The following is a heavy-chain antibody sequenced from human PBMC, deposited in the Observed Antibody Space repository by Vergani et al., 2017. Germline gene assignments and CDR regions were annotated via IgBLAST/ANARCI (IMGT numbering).Heavy chain of an antibody. CDR2: INPTSGGT. CDR1: GYTFTGYY. D-gene: IGHD3-16*01. Sequence: QVQLVQSGAEVKKPGASVKVSCKASGYTFTGYYMHWVRQAPGQGLEWMGWINPTSGGTNYAQKFQGRVTMTRDTSISTAYMELSRLRSDDTAVYYCALFTKLGAYDYWGQGTLVTVSS. CDR3: ALFTKLGAYDY. V-gene: IGHV1-2*02. J-gene: IGHJ4*02.